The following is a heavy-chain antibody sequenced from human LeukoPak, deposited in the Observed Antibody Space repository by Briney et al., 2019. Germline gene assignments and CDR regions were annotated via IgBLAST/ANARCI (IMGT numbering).Heavy chain of an antibody. V-gene: IGHV4-39*01. Sequence: SETLSLTCSVSGDSISSTGYYRGWIRQPPGKGLKWIGSIYYTGSTYYNPSLKSRVTISVDTSKNQFSLKLNSVTAADTAVYYCARHARRRIAAPLDWFDPWGQGTLVTVSS. CDR1: GDSISSTGYY. CDR2: IYYTGST. J-gene: IGHJ5*02. CDR3: ARHARRRIAAPLDWFDP. D-gene: IGHD6-13*01.